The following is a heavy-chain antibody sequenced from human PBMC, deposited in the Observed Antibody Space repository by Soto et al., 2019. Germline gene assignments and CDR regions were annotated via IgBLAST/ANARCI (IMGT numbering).Heavy chain of an antibody. D-gene: IGHD6-13*01. V-gene: IGHV3-23*01. Sequence: PGGSLRLSCAGTGFNFGGYAMSWVRQAPGKGLEWVSTLSGDGSRAYYADSVRGRFTVSRDNSKSTLYLRMNSLRADDTAIYYCAKDAKPAGSLYYGMDVWGQGTTVTVSS. J-gene: IGHJ6*02. CDR1: GFNFGGYA. CDR3: AKDAKPAGSLYYGMDV. CDR2: LSGDGSRA.